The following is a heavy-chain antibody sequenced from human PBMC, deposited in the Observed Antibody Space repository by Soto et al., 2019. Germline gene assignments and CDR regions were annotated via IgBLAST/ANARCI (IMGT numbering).Heavy chain of an antibody. Sequence: SETLSLTCTVSGGSISSGGYYWSWIHQHPGKGLEWIGYIYYSGSTYYNPSLKSRVNISVDTSKNQFSLKLSSVTAADTAVYYCTSDRLRYCTNGVCYQDLDAFDIWGQGTMVTVSS. V-gene: IGHV4-31*03. D-gene: IGHD2-8*01. CDR3: TSDRLRYCTNGVCYQDLDAFDI. J-gene: IGHJ3*02. CDR2: IYYSGST. CDR1: GGSISSGGYY.